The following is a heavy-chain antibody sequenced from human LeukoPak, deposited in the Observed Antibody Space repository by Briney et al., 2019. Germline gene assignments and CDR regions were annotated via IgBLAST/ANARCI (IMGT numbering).Heavy chain of an antibody. CDR3: ARPAYYDILTDDPSNNWFDP. CDR2: INLNSGDT. CDR1: GYTFNGYY. J-gene: IGHJ5*02. Sequence: ASVKVSCKTSGYTFNGYYMHWVRQAPGQGLEWMGWINLNSGDTNYAQKFQRRVTMTSDTSISTAYMELRRLRSDDTAVYYCARPAYYDILTDDPSNNWFDPWGQGTLVTVSS. V-gene: IGHV1-2*02. D-gene: IGHD3-9*01.